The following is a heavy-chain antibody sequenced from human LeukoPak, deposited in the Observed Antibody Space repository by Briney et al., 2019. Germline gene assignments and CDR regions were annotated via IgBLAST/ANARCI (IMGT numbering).Heavy chain of an antibody. CDR3: AREGYCTNGVCLGEFFDL. V-gene: IGHV4-59*01. J-gene: IGHJ2*01. CDR1: GGSISGYY. Sequence: KPSETLSLTCTVSGGSISGYYWSWIRQPPGKGLEWIGHIYYSGSTNYNPSLKSRVTISVDTSKNQFSLKLSSVTAADTAVYYCAREGYCTNGVCLGEFFDLWGRGTLVTVSS. D-gene: IGHD2-8*01. CDR2: IYYSGST.